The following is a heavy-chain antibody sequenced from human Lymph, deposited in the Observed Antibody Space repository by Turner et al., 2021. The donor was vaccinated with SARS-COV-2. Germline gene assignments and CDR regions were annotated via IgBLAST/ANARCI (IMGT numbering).Heavy chain of an antibody. V-gene: IGHV1-24*01. CDR1: GYTLPELS. CDR3: ATAPAAVVTGWFDP. D-gene: IGHD2-15*01. Sequence: QVQLVQSGAEVKKPGASVKVSCKVSGYTLPELSMHWVRQTPGKGLEWMGGFDPEDGETIYAQNFQGRVTMTEDTSTDTAYMDLSGLRSEDTAVYYCATAPAAVVTGWFDPWGQGTLVTVSS. J-gene: IGHJ5*02. CDR2: FDPEDGET.